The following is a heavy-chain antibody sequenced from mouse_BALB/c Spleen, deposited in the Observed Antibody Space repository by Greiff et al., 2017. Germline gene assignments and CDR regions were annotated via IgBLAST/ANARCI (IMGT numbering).Heavy chain of an antibody. Sequence: QVQLQQSGAELMKPGASVKISCKATGYTFSSYWMEWVKQRPGHGLEWIGEILPGSGSTNYNEKFKGKATFTADTSSNTAYMQLSSLTSEDSAVYYCALFPLAYWGQGTLVTVSA. CDR3: ALFPLAY. CDR1: GYTFSSYW. J-gene: IGHJ3*01. CDR2: ILPGSGST. V-gene: IGHV1-9*01.